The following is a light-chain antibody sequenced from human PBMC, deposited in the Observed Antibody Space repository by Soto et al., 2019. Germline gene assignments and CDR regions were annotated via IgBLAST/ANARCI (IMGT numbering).Light chain of an antibody. CDR3: QHYNSWPLT. CDR1: ETLRGN. V-gene: IGKV3D-15*01. Sequence: EIVMTQSPDTLSVSPGERATLSCRASETLRGNVAWYQQKPGRAPRLLIYAASTRVTGIPVRFSASGSGTELTLTNSSLHSEDFAVYYCQHYNSWPLTFGGGTKVEI. CDR2: AAS. J-gene: IGKJ4*01.